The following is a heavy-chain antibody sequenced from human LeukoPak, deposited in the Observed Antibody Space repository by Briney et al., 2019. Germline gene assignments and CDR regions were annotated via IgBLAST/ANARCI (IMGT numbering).Heavy chain of an antibody. CDR2: ISPYTTKT. CDR3: AREGGEGPTAPPDYYSYQMDV. J-gene: IGHJ6*03. D-gene: IGHD1-26*01. Sequence: GASVKVSCKASGYTFISYGITRVRQAPGQGLERMGWISPYTTKTNYAQSLQGRVTMTTDTSTSTAYMELRSLRSDDTAVYYCAREGGEGPTAPPDYYSYQMDVWGKGTTVTVSS. V-gene: IGHV1-18*01. CDR1: GYTFISYG.